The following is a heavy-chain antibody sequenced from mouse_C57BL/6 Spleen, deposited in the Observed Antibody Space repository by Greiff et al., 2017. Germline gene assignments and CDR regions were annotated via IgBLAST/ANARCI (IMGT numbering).Heavy chain of an antibody. J-gene: IGHJ4*01. CDR3: ASILLRAMDY. Sequence: VQLQQPGAELVKPGASVKLSCKASGYTFTSYWMHWVKQRPGQGLEWIGMIHPNSGSTNYNEKFKSKATLTVDKSSSTAYMQLSSLTSADSAVYYGASILLRAMDYWGQGTSVTVSS. V-gene: IGHV1-64*01. CDR1: GYTFTSYW. CDR2: IHPNSGST. D-gene: IGHD1-1*01.